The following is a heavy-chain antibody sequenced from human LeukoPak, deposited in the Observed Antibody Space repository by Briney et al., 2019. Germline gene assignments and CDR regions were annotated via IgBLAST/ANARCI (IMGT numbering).Heavy chain of an antibody. D-gene: IGHD6-13*01. J-gene: IGHJ4*02. V-gene: IGHV3-48*01. CDR2: ITMNSVR. CDR3: ARDFRSSSWYIGDY. Sequence: GGSLRLSCSASGFSLSDYGMSWVRQAPGKGLEWVSYITMNSVRFYADSMKGRFTISRDNDKNSVYLQMSSLRADDTAVYYCARDFRSSSWYIGDYWGQGAQVTVSP. CDR1: GFSLSDYG.